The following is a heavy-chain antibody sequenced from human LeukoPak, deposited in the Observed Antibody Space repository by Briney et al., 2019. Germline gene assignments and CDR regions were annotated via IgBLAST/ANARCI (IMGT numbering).Heavy chain of an antibody. CDR3: ARPTFGGVIVIDRSFDY. D-gene: IGHD3-16*02. Sequence: ASVKVSCKASGYTFTSYGISWVRQAPGQGLEWMGWINPNSGGTNYAQKFQGRVTMTRDTSISTAYMELSRLRSDDTAVYYCARPTFGGVIVIDRSFDYWGQGTLVTVSS. V-gene: IGHV1-2*02. CDR2: INPNSGGT. J-gene: IGHJ4*02. CDR1: GYTFTSYG.